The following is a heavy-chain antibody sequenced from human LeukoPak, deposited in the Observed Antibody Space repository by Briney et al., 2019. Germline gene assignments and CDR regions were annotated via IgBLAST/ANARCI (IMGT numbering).Heavy chain of an antibody. CDR2: IGGGGTST. V-gene: IGHV3-23*01. D-gene: IGHD6-19*01. Sequence: GGSLRLSCAASGFTFSNYAMSWVRQAPGKGLEWVSGIGGGGTSTYHADSVKGRFTISRDNSKNTLYLQMNSLRDEDTALYYCAKAGIGVVGYFDYWGQGTLVTVSS. J-gene: IGHJ4*02. CDR3: AKAGIGVVGYFDY. CDR1: GFTFSNYA.